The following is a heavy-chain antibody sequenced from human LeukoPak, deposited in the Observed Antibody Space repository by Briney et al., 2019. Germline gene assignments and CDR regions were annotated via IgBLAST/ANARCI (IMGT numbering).Heavy chain of an antibody. V-gene: IGHV3-23*01. CDR2: ITGSGGST. CDR1: GFTFTTYA. Sequence: GGSLRLSCGASGFTFTTYAMTWVRQAPGKGLEWVSSITGSGGSTYYGDSVKGRFTISRDNSKNTLYLQMNSLRAEDTAVYYCAKRIQSAMATGYWGQGTLVTVSS. D-gene: IGHD5-18*01. J-gene: IGHJ4*02. CDR3: AKRIQSAMATGY.